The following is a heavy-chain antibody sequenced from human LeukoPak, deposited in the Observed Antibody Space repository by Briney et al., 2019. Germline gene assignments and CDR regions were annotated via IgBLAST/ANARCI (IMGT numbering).Heavy chain of an antibody. J-gene: IGHJ4*02. CDR2: INPNSGDT. CDR1: GYTFTSYG. CDR3: ARGGSLDS. V-gene: IGHV1-2*02. Sequence: ASVKVSCKASGYTFTSYGTSWVRQAPGQGLEWMGWINPNSGDTNYAQKFQGRVTMTRDTSISTAYMELSRLTSDDTAVYYCARGGSLDSWGQGTLVTVSS. D-gene: IGHD5-12*01.